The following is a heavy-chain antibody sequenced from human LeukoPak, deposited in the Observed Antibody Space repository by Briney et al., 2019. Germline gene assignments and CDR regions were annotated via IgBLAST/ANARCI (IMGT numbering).Heavy chain of an antibody. CDR2: IYTSGST. CDR3: ARLRDCSSTSCSSYSLDY. CDR1: GGSISSYY. Sequence: SETLSLTCTVSGGSISSYYWSWIRQPAGKGLEWIGRIYTSGSTNYNPSLKSRITMSVDTSKNQFSLKLSSVTAADTAVYYCARLRDCSSTSCSSYSLDYWGQGTLVTVSS. D-gene: IGHD2-2*01. J-gene: IGHJ4*02. V-gene: IGHV4-4*07.